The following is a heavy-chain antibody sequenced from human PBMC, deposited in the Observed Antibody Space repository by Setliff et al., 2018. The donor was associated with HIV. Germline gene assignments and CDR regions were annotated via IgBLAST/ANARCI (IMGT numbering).Heavy chain of an antibody. CDR1: GYTSTSYD. D-gene: IGHD2-8*01. V-gene: IGHV1-8*01. CDR3: ARGRLIWSPDF. Sequence: ASVKVSCKASGYTSTSYDINWVRQATGQGLEWMGWMNPDSGNTGSAQNFQGRLTITWNTSISTAYMELGSLTSDDTAIYYCARGRLIWSPDFWGQGTLVTVSS. J-gene: IGHJ4*02. CDR2: MNPDSGNT.